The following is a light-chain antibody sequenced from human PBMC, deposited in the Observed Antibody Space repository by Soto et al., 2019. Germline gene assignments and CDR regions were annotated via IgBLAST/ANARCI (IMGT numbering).Light chain of an antibody. CDR1: SSDVGGYNY. J-gene: IGLJ1*01. CDR3: CSYAGSYH. CDR2: DVS. V-gene: IGLV2-11*01. Sequence: QSVLTQPRSVSGSPGQSVTISCTGTSSDVGGYNYVSWYQQHPGKAPKLMIYDVSKRPSGVPDRFSGSKSGNTASLTISGLQAEDEADYYCCSYAGSYHFGTGTKVTVL.